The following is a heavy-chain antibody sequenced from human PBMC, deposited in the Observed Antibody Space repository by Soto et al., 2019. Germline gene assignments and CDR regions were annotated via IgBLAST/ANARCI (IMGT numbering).Heavy chain of an antibody. CDR2: ISGYNGNT. J-gene: IGHJ6*02. V-gene: IGHV1-18*01. CDR1: GYGFKIFG. D-gene: IGHD3-16*02. Sequence: ASVKVSCKASGYGFKIFGISWVRQAPGQGLEWMGWISGYNGNTNYAQKLQGRVTMTTDTSTSTAYMELRSLRSDDTAVYYCARDFGGYYDYVWGSYRLNYYYYYGMDVWGQGTTVTVSS. CDR3: ARDFGGYYDYVWGSYRLNYYYYYGMDV.